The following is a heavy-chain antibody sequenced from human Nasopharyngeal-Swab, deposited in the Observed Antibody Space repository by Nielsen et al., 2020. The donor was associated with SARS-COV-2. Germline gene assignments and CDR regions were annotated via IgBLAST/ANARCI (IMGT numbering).Heavy chain of an antibody. Sequence: GESLKISCAASGFTFSSYGMHWVRQAPGKGLEWVAVISYNGSNKYYADSVKGRFNISGDNSKNTLYLQMNSLRAEDTAVYYCAKEPGVLWFGELFSYGMDVWGQGTTVTVSS. J-gene: IGHJ6*02. V-gene: IGHV3-30*18. CDR1: GFTFSSYG. CDR3: AKEPGVLWFGELFSYGMDV. D-gene: IGHD3-10*01. CDR2: ISYNGSNK.